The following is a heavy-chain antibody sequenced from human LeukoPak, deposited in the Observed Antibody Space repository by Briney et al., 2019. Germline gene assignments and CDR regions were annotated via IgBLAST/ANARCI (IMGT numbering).Heavy chain of an antibody. CDR1: GGSISSGYYY. CDR3: ARHSSGWYSNYYYYMDV. CDR2: IYTSGST. D-gene: IGHD6-19*01. Sequence: PSETLSLTCTVSGGSISSGYYYWSWIRQPAGKGLEWIGRIYTSGSTNYNPSLKSRVTISVDTSKNQFSLKLSSVTAADTAVYYCARHSSGWYSNYYYYMDVWGKGTTVTVSS. V-gene: IGHV4-61*02. J-gene: IGHJ6*03.